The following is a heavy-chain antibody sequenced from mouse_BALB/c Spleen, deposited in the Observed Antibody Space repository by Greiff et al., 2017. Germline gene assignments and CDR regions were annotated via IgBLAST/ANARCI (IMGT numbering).Heavy chain of an antibody. Sequence: VQLQQSGAELAKPGASVKMSCKASGYTFTSYWMHWVKQRPGQGLEWIGYINPSTGYTEYNQKFKDKATLTADKSSSTAYMQLSSLTSEDSAVYYCALYDGYYGPYWGQGTLVTVSA. CDR1: GYTFTSYW. CDR3: ALYDGYYGPY. V-gene: IGHV1-7*01. CDR2: INPSTGYT. J-gene: IGHJ3*01. D-gene: IGHD2-3*01.